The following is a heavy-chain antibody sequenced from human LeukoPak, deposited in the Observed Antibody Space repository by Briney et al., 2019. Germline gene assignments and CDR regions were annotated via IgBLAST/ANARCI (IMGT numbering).Heavy chain of an antibody. CDR1: GFTFSSYW. V-gene: IGHV3-7*01. D-gene: IGHD6-13*01. Sequence: PGGSLRLCCAASGFTFSSYWMSWVRQAPGKGLEWVANIKQDGSEKYYVDSVRDRFTISRDNAKNSLYLQMNSLRAEDTAVYYCARMGWIAAADFDYWGQGTLVTVSS. J-gene: IGHJ4*02. CDR3: ARMGWIAAADFDY. CDR2: IKQDGSEK.